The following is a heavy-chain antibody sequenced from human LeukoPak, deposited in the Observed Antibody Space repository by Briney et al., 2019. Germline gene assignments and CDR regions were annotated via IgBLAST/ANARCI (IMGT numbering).Heavy chain of an antibody. CDR3: AYSGSYGHLGY. CDR1: GGSISSGGYS. J-gene: IGHJ4*02. CDR2: IYHSGST. Sequence: SQTLSLTCAVSGGSISSGGYSWSWIRQPPGKGLEWIGYIYHSGSTYYNPSLKSRVTISVDRSKNQFSLRLSSVTAADTALYYCAYSGSYGHLGYWGQGIPVTVSS. D-gene: IGHD1-26*01. V-gene: IGHV4-30-2*01.